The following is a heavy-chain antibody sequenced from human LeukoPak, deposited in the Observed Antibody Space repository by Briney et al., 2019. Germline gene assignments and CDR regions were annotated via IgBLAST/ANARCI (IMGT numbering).Heavy chain of an antibody. CDR2: IKQDGSEK. D-gene: IGHD3-22*01. CDR3: ARVGHYYDSSGYYYVAGFFDC. Sequence: GGSLRLSCAASGFTFSSYWMSWVRQAPGKGLEWVANIKQDGSEKYYVDSVKGRFTISRDNAKNSLYLQMNSLRAEDTAVYYCARVGHYYDSSGYYYVAGFFDCWGQGTLVTVSS. V-gene: IGHV3-7*01. CDR1: GFTFSSYW. J-gene: IGHJ4*02.